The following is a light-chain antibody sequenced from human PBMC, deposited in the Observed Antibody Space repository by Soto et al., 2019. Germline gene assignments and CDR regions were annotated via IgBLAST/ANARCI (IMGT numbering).Light chain of an antibody. CDR2: GNS. CDR3: QSYDSSLSGSWV. Sequence: QSVLTQPPSVSGAPGQRVTISCTGSSSNIGARYDVHWYQQLPGTAPKLLIYGNSNRPSGVPDRFSGSKSGTSASLAITGLQAEDEADYYCQSYDSSLSGSWVFGGGTQLTVL. V-gene: IGLV1-40*01. J-gene: IGLJ3*02. CDR1: SSNIGARYD.